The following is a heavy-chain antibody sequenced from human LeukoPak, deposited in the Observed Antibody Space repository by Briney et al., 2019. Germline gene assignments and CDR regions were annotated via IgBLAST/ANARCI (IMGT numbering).Heavy chain of an antibody. V-gene: IGHV4-59*01. CDR3: ARRIFGVVYNWFDP. D-gene: IGHD3-3*01. CDR1: GGSISSYY. Sequence: TSETLSLTCTVSGGSISSYYWSWIRQPPGKGLEWIGYIYYSGSTNYNPSLKSRVTISVDTSKNQFSLKLSSVTAADTAVCYCARRIFGVVYNWFDPWGQGTLVTVSS. CDR2: IYYSGST. J-gene: IGHJ5*02.